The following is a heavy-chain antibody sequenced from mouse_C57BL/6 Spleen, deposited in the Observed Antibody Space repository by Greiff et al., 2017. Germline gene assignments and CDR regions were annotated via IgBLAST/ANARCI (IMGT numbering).Heavy chain of an antibody. CDR2: INPNNGGT. D-gene: IGHD1-1*01. V-gene: IGHV1-18*01. CDR1: GYTFTDYN. J-gene: IGHJ1*03. CDR3: AREGYYYYYGSSYRYFDV. Sequence: VQLQQSGPELVKPGASVKIPCKASGYTFTDYNMDWVKQSHGKSLEWIGDINPNNGGTIYNQKFKGKATLTVDKSSSTAYMELRSLTSEDTAVYYCAREGYYYYYGSSYRYFDVWGTGTTVTVSS.